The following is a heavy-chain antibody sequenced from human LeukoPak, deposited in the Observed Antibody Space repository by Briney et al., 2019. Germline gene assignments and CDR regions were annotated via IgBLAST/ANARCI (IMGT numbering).Heavy chain of an antibody. J-gene: IGHJ4*02. CDR1: GGSVSSGSYY. CDR2: IYYSVST. D-gene: IGHD6-13*01. Sequence: SETLSLTCTVSGGSVSSGSYYWSWIRQPPGKGLEWIGYIYYSVSTNYNPSLKSRVTISVDTSKNQFSLKLSSVTAADTAVYYCARGVEYSSSPNFDYWGQGTLVTVSS. V-gene: IGHV4-61*01. CDR3: ARGVEYSSSPNFDY.